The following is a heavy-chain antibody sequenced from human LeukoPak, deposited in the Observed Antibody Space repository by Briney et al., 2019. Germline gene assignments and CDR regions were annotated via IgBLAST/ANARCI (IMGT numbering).Heavy chain of an antibody. CDR1: GFTFSSYG. J-gene: IGHJ6*03. V-gene: IGHV3-33*06. CDR2: IWYDGSNK. Sequence: GGSLRLSCAASGFTFSSYGMHWVRQAPGKGLEWVAVIWYDGSNKYYADSVKGRFTISRDNSKNMLYLQMNSLRAEDTAVYYCAKEDGYCSSTSCYIHYYYYMDVWGKGTTVTVSS. D-gene: IGHD2-2*02. CDR3: AKEDGYCSSTSCYIHYYYYMDV.